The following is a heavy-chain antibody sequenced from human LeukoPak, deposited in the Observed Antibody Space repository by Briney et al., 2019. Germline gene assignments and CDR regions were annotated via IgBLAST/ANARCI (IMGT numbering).Heavy chain of an antibody. V-gene: IGHV1-18*01. CDR1: SYTFTSYG. J-gene: IGHJ4*02. CDR3: ARDTPVGYYDFWSGYYTAFDY. CDR2: ISAYNGNT. D-gene: IGHD3-3*01. Sequence: ASVKVSCKASSYTFTSYGISWVRQAPGQGLEWMGWISAYNGNTNYAQKLQGRVTMTTDTSTSTAYMELRSLRSDDTAVYYCARDTPVGYYDFWSGYYTAFDYWGQGTLVTVSS.